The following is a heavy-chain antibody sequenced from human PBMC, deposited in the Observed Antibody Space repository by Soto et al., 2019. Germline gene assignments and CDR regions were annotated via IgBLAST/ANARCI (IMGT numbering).Heavy chain of an antibody. J-gene: IGHJ6*02. V-gene: IGHV3-7*01. CDR1: GFTFSSYW. CDR3: ARDLSGYSYGYYYYGMDV. D-gene: IGHD5-18*01. CDR2: IKQDGREK. Sequence: GGSLRLSCAASGFTFSSYWMSWVRQAPGKGLEWVANIKQDGREKYYVDSVKGRFTISRDNAKNSLYLQMNSLRAEDTDVYYCARDLSGYSYGYYYYGMDVWGQGTTVTVSS.